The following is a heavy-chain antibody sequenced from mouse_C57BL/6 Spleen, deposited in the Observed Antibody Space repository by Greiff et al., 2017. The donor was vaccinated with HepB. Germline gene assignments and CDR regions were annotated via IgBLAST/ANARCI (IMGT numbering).Heavy chain of an antibody. CDR2: ISSGSSTI. Sequence: EVQVVESGGGLVKPGGSLKLSCAASGFTFSDYGMHWVRQAPEKGLEWVAYISSGSSTIYYADTVKGRFTISRDNAKNTLFLQMTSLRSEDTAMYYCARSHYYGSSSWYFDVWGTGTTVTVSS. V-gene: IGHV5-17*01. J-gene: IGHJ1*03. CDR3: ARSHYYGSSSWYFDV. D-gene: IGHD1-1*01. CDR1: GFTFSDYG.